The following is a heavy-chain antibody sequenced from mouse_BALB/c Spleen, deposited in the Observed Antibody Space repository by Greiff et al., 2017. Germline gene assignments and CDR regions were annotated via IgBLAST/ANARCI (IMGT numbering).Heavy chain of an antibody. J-gene: IGHJ3*01. V-gene: IGHV7-1*02. CDR1: GFTFSDFY. CDR2: SRNKANDYTT. D-gene: IGHD2-1*01. Sequence: EVKLVESGGGLVQPGGSLRLSCATSGFTFSDFYMEWVRQPPGKRLEWIAASRNKANDYTTEYSASVKGRFIVSRDTSQSILYLQMNALRAEDTAIYYCARDGGYGNYAWFAYWGQGTLVTVSA. CDR3: ARDGGYGNYAWFAY.